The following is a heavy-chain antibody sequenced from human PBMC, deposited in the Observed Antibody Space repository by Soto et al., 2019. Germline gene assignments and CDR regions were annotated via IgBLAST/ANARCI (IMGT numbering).Heavy chain of an antibody. J-gene: IGHJ5*02. CDR1: GFTFSNYN. V-gene: IGHV3-21*01. CDR2: ISSSSTYI. Sequence: GGSLRLSCAASGFTFSNYNMNWVRQAPAKGLEWVSSISSSSTYIYYADSVKGRFTISRDNAKNSLYLQMNSLRADDTAVYYCASDPTNLKHSSGWYSWFGPWGQGTLVTSPQ. CDR3: ASDPTNLKHSSGWYSWFGP. D-gene: IGHD6-19*01.